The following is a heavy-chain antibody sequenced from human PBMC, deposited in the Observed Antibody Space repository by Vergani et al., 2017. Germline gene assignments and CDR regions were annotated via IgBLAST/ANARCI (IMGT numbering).Heavy chain of an antibody. D-gene: IGHD6-13*01. Sequence: QVQLVQSGAEVKKPGASVKVSCKASGYTFTSYGISWVRQAPGQGLEWMGWISAYNGNTNYAQQLQGRVTMTTATTTSTAYMELRSLTSDDTAVYSCARDVHPIDSSRPLGYWGQGTLVTVSS. J-gene: IGHJ4*02. V-gene: IGHV1-18*01. CDR1: GYTFTSYG. CDR3: ARDVHPIDSSRPLGY. CDR2: ISAYNGNT.